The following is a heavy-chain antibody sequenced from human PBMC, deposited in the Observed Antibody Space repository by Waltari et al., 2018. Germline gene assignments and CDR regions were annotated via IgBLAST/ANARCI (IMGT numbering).Heavy chain of an antibody. CDR2: ISGSGGST. Sequence: EVQLLESGGGLVQPGGSLRLSCAASGFTFSSYAMSWVRQAPGKGLEWVSAISGSGGSTNDEGSVKGRFTISRDNSKNTLYLQMNSLRAEDTAVYYCAKEDFWSGYLGRYWGQGTLVTVSS. D-gene: IGHD3-3*01. J-gene: IGHJ4*02. V-gene: IGHV3-23*01. CDR3: AKEDFWSGYLGRY. CDR1: GFTFSSYA.